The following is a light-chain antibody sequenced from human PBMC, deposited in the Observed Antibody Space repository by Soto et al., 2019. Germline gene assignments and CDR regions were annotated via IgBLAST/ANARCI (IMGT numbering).Light chain of an antibody. CDR2: DAS. J-gene: IGKJ5*01. CDR3: QQRSNWLRT. V-gene: IGKV3-11*01. CDR1: QSVGSY. Sequence: EIVLIQSPATLSLSPGERATLSCRASQSVGSYLAWYQHKPGQAPRLLISDASNRATGIPARFSGSGSETDFTLTISSLEPEDFAVYYCQQRSNWLRTFGQGRLLEI.